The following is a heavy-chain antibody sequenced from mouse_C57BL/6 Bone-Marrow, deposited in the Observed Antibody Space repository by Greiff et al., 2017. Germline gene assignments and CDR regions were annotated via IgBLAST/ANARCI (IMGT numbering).Heavy chain of an antibody. Sequence: EVQLVESGGGLVQPKGSLKLSCAASGFTFNTYAMHWVRQAPGKGLEWVARIRSKSSNYATYYADSVKDRFTISRDDSQSMLYLQMNNLKTEDTAMYYCVRDFYYGNYEWYFDVWGTGTTVTVSS. J-gene: IGHJ1*03. CDR2: IRSKSSNYAT. D-gene: IGHD2-1*01. CDR3: VRDFYYGNYEWYFDV. CDR1: GFTFNTYA. V-gene: IGHV10-3*01.